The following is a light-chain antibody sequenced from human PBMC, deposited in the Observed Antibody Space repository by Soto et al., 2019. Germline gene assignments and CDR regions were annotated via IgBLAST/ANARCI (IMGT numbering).Light chain of an antibody. CDR1: NSNIGRYS. J-gene: IGLJ3*02. Sequence: QSALTQPPSLSGTPGLRVTISCSGSNSNIGRYSVNWYQHFPGTAPKILIYSDDERPSGVRDRFSGSKSGTSASLAISGLQSEDEAEYYCAAWDDNLNGPLFGGGTKLTVL. CDR2: SDD. V-gene: IGLV1-44*01. CDR3: AAWDDNLNGPL.